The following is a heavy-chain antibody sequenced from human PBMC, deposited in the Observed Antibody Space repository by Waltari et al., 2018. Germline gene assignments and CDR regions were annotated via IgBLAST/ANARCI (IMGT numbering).Heavy chain of an antibody. J-gene: IGHJ5*02. CDR2: INAGNDNT. D-gene: IGHD3-22*01. Sequence: QAPGQRLDWMGWINAGNDNTKYSQKCQGRVTITRDTSASTAYMELSSLRSEDTAVYYCARGTYYYESSGSAGWFDPWGQGTLVTVSS. V-gene: IGHV1-3*01. CDR3: ARGTYYYESSGSAGWFDP.